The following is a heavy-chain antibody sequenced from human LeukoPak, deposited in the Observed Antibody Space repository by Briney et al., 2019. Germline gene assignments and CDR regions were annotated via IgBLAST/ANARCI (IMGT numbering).Heavy chain of an antibody. CDR3: ARALLEVVPKGAFDI. D-gene: IGHD3-22*01. Sequence: ASVKVSCKASGYTFTGYYMHWVRQAPGQGLEWMGWINPNSGGTNYAQKFQGRVTMTRDTSISTAYLELSRLRSDDTAVYYCARALLEVVPKGAFDIWGQGTMVTVSS. CDR1: GYTFTGYY. V-gene: IGHV1-2*02. J-gene: IGHJ3*02. CDR2: INPNSGGT.